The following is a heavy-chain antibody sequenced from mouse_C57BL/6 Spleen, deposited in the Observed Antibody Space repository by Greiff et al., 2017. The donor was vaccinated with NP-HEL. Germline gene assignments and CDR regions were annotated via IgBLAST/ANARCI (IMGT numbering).Heavy chain of an antibody. CDR2: IDPETGGT. CDR1: GYTFTDYE. V-gene: IGHV1-15*01. Sequence: VQLQESGAELVRPGASVTLSCKASGYTFTDYEMHWVKQTPVHGLEWIGAIDPETGGTAYNQKFKGKAILTADKSSSTAYMELRSLTSEDSAVYYCTKGITTPYYAMTTGVKEPQSPSPQ. D-gene: IGHD2-4*01. J-gene: IGHJ4*01. CDR3: TKGITTPYYAMTT.